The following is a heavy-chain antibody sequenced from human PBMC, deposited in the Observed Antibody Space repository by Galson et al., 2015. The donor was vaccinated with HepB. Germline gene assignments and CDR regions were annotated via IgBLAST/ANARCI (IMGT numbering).Heavy chain of an antibody. CDR2: ISSSSSYI. Sequence: SLRLSCAASGFTFSSYSMNWVRQAPGKGLEWVSSISSSSSYIYYADSVKGRFTISRDNAKNSLYLQMNSLRAEDTAVYYCAKTPQGGYSYDTNAFDIWGQGTMVTVSS. J-gene: IGHJ3*02. V-gene: IGHV3-21*01. CDR1: GFTFSSYS. CDR3: AKTPQGGYSYDTNAFDI. D-gene: IGHD5-18*01.